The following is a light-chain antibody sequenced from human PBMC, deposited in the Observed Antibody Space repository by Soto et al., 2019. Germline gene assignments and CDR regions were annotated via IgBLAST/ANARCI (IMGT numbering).Light chain of an antibody. J-gene: IGKJ1*01. CDR2: DAS. CDR3: QQRRNWPPAT. V-gene: IGKV3-11*01. CDR1: QSVSSY. Sequence: EIVLTQSPATLSLSPGERATLSCRASQSVSSYLAWYQQKPGQAPRLLIYDASNKATGIPARFSGSGSVTDFTLTLIRLEPEAFAVYYCQQRRNWPPATFGQGTKVEIK.